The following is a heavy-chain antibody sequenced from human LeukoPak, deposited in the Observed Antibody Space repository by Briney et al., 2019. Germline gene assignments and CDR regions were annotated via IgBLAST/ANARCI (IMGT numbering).Heavy chain of an antibody. CDR1: GGSISSYY. CDR2: IYYSGST. J-gene: IGHJ4*02. CDR3: ARDRDSSTWYYFDH. D-gene: IGHD6-13*01. Sequence: SETLSLTCTVSGGSISSYYWSWIRQPPGKGLGWIGYIYYSGSTNYNPSLKSRVTISVDTSKNQFSLKLSSVTAADTAVYYCARDRDSSTWYYFDHWGQGTLVTVSS. V-gene: IGHV4-59*01.